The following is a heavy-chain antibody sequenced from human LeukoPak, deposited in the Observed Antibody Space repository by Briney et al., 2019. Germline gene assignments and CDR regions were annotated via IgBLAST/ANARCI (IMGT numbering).Heavy chain of an antibody. D-gene: IGHD5-24*01. CDR1: EFTFSSYA. CDR2: ISYDGSNK. CDR3: AREGDGYNHFYYYYGMDV. V-gene: IGHV3-30*04. Sequence: GGSLRLSCAASEFTFSSYAMHWVRQAPGKGLEWVAVISYDGSNKYYADSVKGRFTISRDNSKNTLYLQMNSLRAEDTAVYYCAREGDGYNHFYYYYGMDVWGQGTTVTVSS. J-gene: IGHJ6*02.